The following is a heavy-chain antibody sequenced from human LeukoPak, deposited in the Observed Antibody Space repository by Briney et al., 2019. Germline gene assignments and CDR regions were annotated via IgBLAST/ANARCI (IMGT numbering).Heavy chain of an antibody. V-gene: IGHV4-39*07. CDR3: ARGVRWLQLSYFDY. CDR1: GVSISSSSYY. CDR2: FYYSGST. J-gene: IGHJ4*02. Sequence: SETLSLTCTVSGVSISSSSYYWGWIRQPPGKGLEWIGSFYYSGSTYYNPSLKSRVTISVDTSKNQFSLKLSSVTAADTAVYYCARGVRWLQLSYFDYWGQGTLVTVSS. D-gene: IGHD5-24*01.